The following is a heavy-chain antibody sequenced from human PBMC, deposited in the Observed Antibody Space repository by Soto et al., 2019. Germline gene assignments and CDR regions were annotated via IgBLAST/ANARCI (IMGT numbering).Heavy chain of an antibody. V-gene: IGHV3-23*01. D-gene: IGHD6-6*01. CDR3: AKGTGQLRYYYYGMDV. CDR2: ISGSGGST. J-gene: IGHJ6*02. CDR1: VFTFSSYA. Sequence: GALRVSCAASVFTFSSYAMSWVRQAPGKGLEWVSAISGSGGSTYYADSVKGRFTISRDNSKNTLYLQMNSLRAEDTAVYYCAKGTGQLRYYYYGMDVWGQGTTVTVSS.